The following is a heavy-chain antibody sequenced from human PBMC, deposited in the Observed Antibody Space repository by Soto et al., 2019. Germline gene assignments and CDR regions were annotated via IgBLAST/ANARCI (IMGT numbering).Heavy chain of an antibody. V-gene: IGHV1-69*13. CDR3: ARDGYSYGFFDY. D-gene: IGHD5-18*01. CDR1: GGTFSSYA. J-gene: IGHJ4*02. Sequence: SVKVSCKASGGTFSSYAISWVRQAPGQGLEWMGGIIPIFGTANYAQKFQGRVTITADESTSTAYMELSSLRSEDTAVYYCARDGYSYGFFDYWGQGTLVTVSS. CDR2: IIPIFGTA.